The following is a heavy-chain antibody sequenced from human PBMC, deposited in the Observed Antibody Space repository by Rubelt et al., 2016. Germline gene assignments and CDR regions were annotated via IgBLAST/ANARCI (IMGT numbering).Heavy chain of an antibody. CDR2: INHRGGT. J-gene: IGHJ4*02. Sequence: QVQLQESGPGLVKPSQTLSLTCTVSGGSISSGGYYWRWIRQHPGKGLEWIGEINHRGGTNYNPPIRSRVTISIDTSKNQFSLKLSSVTAADTAVYYCARGSGIYWGQGTLVTVAS. D-gene: IGHD3-10*01. CDR3: ARGSGIY. V-gene: IGHV4-31*03. CDR1: GGSISSGGYY.